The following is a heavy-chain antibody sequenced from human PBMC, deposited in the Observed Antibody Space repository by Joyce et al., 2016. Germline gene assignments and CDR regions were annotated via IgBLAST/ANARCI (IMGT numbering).Heavy chain of an antibody. V-gene: IGHV1-2*06. CDR3: ARDVEGYSSGWYLFY. Sequence: QVQLVQSGAEVKKPGASVKVSCKASGYTFTAYHIHWVRQAPGQGLGWMGRINSNTGGTNCAQKFQGRVTMTRDMSINTAYMELSRLRSDDTAVYYCARDVEGYSSGWYLFYWGQGTLVTVSS. CDR2: INSNTGGT. D-gene: IGHD6-19*01. CDR1: GYTFTAYH. J-gene: IGHJ1*01.